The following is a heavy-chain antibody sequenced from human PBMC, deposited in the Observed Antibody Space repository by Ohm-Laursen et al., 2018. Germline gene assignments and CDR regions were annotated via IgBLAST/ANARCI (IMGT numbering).Heavy chain of an antibody. CDR3: ARDRMGATIGYFDL. J-gene: IGHJ2*01. V-gene: IGHV4-38-2*02. D-gene: IGHD1-26*01. Sequence: SDTLSLTCAVSGGSISGHYWTWIRQPPGKGLEWIGSIYHSGSTYYNPSLKSRVTISVDTSKNQFSLKLSSVTAADTAVYYCARDRMGATIGYFDLWGRGTLVTVSS. CDR2: IYHSGST. CDR1: GGSISGHY.